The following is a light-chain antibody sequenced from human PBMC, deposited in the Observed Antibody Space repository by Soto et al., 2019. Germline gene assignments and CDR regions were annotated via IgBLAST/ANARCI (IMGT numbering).Light chain of an antibody. J-gene: IGLJ3*02. CDR1: SSDVGGYNY. CDR2: EVT. CDR3: SSYTTSSTLV. V-gene: IGLV2-14*01. Sequence: QSALTQPASVSGSPGQSITISCTGTSSDVGGYNYVSWYQQHPGKPPKLMIYEVTNRPSGVSNRFSGSRSGNTASLTISGLQAEDEAYYYCSSYTTSSTLVFGGGTKVTVL.